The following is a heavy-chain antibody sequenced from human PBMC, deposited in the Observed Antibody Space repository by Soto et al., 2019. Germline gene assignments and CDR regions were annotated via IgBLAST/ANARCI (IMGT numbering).Heavy chain of an antibody. CDR2: IIPILGIA. V-gene: IGHV1-69*02. J-gene: IGHJ6*02. CDR3: ARVEMAIIDAYYYYGMDV. CDR1: GGTFSSYT. Sequence: QVQLVQSGAEVKKPGSSVKVSCKASGGTFSSYTIGWVRQAPGQGLEWMGRIIPILGIANYAQKFQGRVTTTADKSTSTAYMELSSQRSEVTAVYYCARVEMAIIDAYYYYGMDVWGQGTKVTVSS. D-gene: IGHD2-21*01.